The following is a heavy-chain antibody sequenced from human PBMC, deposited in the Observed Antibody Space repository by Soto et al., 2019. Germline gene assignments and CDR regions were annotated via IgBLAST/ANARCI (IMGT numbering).Heavy chain of an antibody. CDR1: GFTFSSYA. J-gene: IGHJ6*02. CDR3: ASSYYDFWSGYFPRFDYYYGMDV. Sequence: PGGSLRLSCAASGFTFSSYAMHWVRQAPGKGLEWVAVISFDGSNKYYADSVKGLFTISRDNSKSTLSLQMNSLRADDTAVYYCASSYYDFWSGYFPRFDYYYGMDVWGQGTTVTSP. D-gene: IGHD3-3*01. CDR2: ISFDGSNK. V-gene: IGHV3-30-3*01.